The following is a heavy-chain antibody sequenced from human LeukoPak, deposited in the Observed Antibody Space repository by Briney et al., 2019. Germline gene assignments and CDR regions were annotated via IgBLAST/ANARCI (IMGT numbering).Heavy chain of an antibody. CDR2: ISYDGSNK. D-gene: IGHD3-16*01. CDR1: GFTFSSYG. Sequence: GGSLRLSCAASGFTFSSYGMHWVRQAPGKGLEWVAVISYDGSNKYYADSVKGRFTISRDNSKNTLYLQMNSLRAEDTAVYYCAKLGLAGGSDYWGQGTLVTVSS. V-gene: IGHV3-30*18. CDR3: AKLGLAGGSDY. J-gene: IGHJ4*02.